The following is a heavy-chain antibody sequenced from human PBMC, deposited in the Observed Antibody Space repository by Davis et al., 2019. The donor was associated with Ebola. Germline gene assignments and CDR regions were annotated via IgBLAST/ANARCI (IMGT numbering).Heavy chain of an antibody. CDR2: ITNSGTST. J-gene: IGHJ4*02. CDR1: GVTYSDYA. V-gene: IGHV3-23*01. Sequence: GESLKISCVASGVTYSDYAMSWVRQAPGKGLEWVSSITNSGTSTYYADSVKGRFYISRDNSKNTLSLQMNSLRAEDTALYYCAKEVGHNWGYFDYWGQGTLVTVSS. CDR3: AKEVGHNWGYFDY. D-gene: IGHD3-16*01.